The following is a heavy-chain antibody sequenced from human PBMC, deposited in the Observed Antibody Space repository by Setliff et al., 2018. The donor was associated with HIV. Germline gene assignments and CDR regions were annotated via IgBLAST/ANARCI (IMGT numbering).Heavy chain of an antibody. CDR2: IYPADSDT. CDR1: GYIFTSYW. CDR3: ARLPGTWLQSLWERAPYYFDY. J-gene: IGHJ4*02. V-gene: IGHV5-51*01. D-gene: IGHD5-12*01. Sequence: GESLKISCKGSGYIFTSYWIAWVRQMPGKGLEWMGIIYPADSDTRYSPSFQGQVTIAAEKSISTAFLQWNSLRASDTAMYYCARLPGTWLQSLWERAPYYFDYWGPGTLVTVSS.